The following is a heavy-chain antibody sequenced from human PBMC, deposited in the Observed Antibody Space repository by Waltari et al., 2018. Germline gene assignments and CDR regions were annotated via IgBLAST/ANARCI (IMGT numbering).Heavy chain of an antibody. Sequence: QVQLVQSEAEVNKPGASVKVSCKASGSSFNAYHLTWVRQAVGQGLEWLGWIDPKYGVTDYVQKFKDRVNMTWAASTATAYMELSGLTSDDSGVYYCARGWGGSAWFQYLHPWGQGTPLVVSS. J-gene: IGHJ1*01. D-gene: IGHD6-13*01. V-gene: IGHV1-8*01. CDR1: GSSFNAYH. CDR3: ARGWGGSAWFQYLHP. CDR2: IDPKYGVT.